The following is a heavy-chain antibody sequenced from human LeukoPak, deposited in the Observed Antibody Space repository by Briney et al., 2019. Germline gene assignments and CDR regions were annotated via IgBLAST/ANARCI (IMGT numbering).Heavy chain of an antibody. CDR1: GFTFGSYS. Sequence: PGGSLRLSCAASGFTFGSYSMNWVRQAPGKGLEWVSSISSSSSYIYYADSVKGRFTISRDNAKNSLYLQMNSLRAEDTAVYYCARVRLQQWLVDYWGQGTLVTVSS. D-gene: IGHD6-19*01. CDR2: ISSSSSYI. CDR3: ARVRLQQWLVDY. J-gene: IGHJ4*02. V-gene: IGHV3-21*01.